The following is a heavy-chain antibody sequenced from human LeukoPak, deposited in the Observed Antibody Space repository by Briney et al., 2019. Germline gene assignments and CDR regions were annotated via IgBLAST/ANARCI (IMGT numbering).Heavy chain of an antibody. CDR2: INQNEREI. CDR3: ACPRVWHGYGFYDN. J-gene: IGHJ3*01. CDR1: GFTFSIYW. D-gene: IGHD3-3*01. Sequence: GGSLRLSCAASGFTFSIYWMGSIRQAPGKGLEWVANINQNEREIYYADSVKGRFTISRDNAENSLFLQLNSLRAEDTAVYFCACPRVWHGYGFYDNWGQGTMVTVSS. V-gene: IGHV3-7*05.